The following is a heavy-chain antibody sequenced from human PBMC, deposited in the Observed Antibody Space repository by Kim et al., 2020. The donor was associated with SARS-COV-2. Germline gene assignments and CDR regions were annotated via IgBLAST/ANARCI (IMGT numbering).Heavy chain of an antibody. Sequence: GGTSSHPALKSRVTLSVDTSKNQVSLKLCSVTAADTAVYCCARDRGYYEYWGQGTLVTVSS. CDR2: GGT. V-gene: IGHV4-39*07. CDR3: ARDRGYYEY. J-gene: IGHJ4*02. D-gene: IGHD3-10*01.